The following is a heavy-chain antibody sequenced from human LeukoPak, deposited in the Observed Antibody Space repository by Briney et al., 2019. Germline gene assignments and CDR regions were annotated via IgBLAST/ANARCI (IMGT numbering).Heavy chain of an antibody. CDR1: GFTFSSYA. Sequence: GGSLRLSCAASGFTFSSYAMSWVRQAPGKGLVGVSRINSDGSSTNYADSVKGRFTISRATAKNTLYLQMNSLRAEDTAVYYCARAPFDYWGQGTLVTVSS. CDR2: INSDGSST. V-gene: IGHV3-74*01. J-gene: IGHJ4*02. CDR3: ARAPFDY.